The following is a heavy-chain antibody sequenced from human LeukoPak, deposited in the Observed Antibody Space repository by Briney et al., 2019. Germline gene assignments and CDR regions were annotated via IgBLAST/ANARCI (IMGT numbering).Heavy chain of an antibody. V-gene: IGHV3-30-3*01. CDR2: ISYDGSNK. CDR1: GFTFSSYA. J-gene: IGHJ4*02. CDR3: ARDLGVGATDY. D-gene: IGHD1-26*01. Sequence: PGGSLRLSCAASGFTFSSYAMHWVRQAPGKGLEWVAVISYDGSNKYYADSVKGRFTISRDNSKNTLYLQMNSLRAEDTAVYYCARDLGVGATDYWGQGTLVNVSS.